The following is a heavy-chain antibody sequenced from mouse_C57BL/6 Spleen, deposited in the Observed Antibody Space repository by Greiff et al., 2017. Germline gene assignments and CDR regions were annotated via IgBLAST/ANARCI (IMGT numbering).Heavy chain of an antibody. CDR3: AIGWDEGYFDY. D-gene: IGHD4-1*01. CDR1: GYTFTSYW. V-gene: IGHV1-74*01. Sequence: QVQLQQPGAELVKPGASVKVSCKASGYTFTSYWMHWVKQRPGQGLEWIGRIHPSDSDTNYNQKFKGKATLTVDKSSSTAYMQLSRLTSEDSAVYYCAIGWDEGYFDYWGQGTTLTVSS. CDR2: IHPSDSDT. J-gene: IGHJ2*01.